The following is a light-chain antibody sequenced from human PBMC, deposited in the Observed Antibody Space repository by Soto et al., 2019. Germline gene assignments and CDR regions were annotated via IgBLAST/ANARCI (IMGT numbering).Light chain of an antibody. Sequence: EIVMTQSPATLSVSPGERATLSCRASQSVSGNLAWYQQKPGQVPSLLIYGASTRATGIPARFSGSGSGIEFSLTISSLQSEDFAVYYCQQYNKWPLTFGGGTKVEIK. V-gene: IGKV3-15*01. CDR1: QSVSGN. CDR2: GAS. CDR3: QQYNKWPLT. J-gene: IGKJ4*01.